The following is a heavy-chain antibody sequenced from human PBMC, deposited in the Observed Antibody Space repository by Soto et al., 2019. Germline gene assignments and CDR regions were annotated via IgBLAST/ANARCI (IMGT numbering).Heavy chain of an antibody. CDR1: GGSISSDHYY. D-gene: IGHD5-18*01. V-gene: IGHV4-30-4*01. CDR2: IYYSGSN. J-gene: IGHJ4*02. CDR3: ARVRYSYGYMDY. Sequence: QVQLQESGPGLVKPSQTLSLTCTVSGGSISSDHYYWSWIRQPPGKGPEWIGYIYYSGSNYYNPSLKSRVTISVDTSKNQVSLKLSSVTAADTAVYYCARVRYSYGYMDYWGQGTLVTVSS.